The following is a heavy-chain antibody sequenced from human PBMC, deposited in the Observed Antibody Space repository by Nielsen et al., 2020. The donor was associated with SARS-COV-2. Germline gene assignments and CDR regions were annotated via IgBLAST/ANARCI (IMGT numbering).Heavy chain of an antibody. J-gene: IGHJ4*02. V-gene: IGHV3-23*01. D-gene: IGHD6-13*01. CDR1: GFTFSSYA. CDR2: ITRSGGDT. Sequence: GGSLRLSCAASGFTFSSYAMHWVRQAPGKGLEWVSAITRSGGDTYYADSVKGRFTISRDNSKNTLYLQMSSLRAEDTAVYYCAKSPNGLAAVWGQGTLVTVSS. CDR3: AKSPNGLAAV.